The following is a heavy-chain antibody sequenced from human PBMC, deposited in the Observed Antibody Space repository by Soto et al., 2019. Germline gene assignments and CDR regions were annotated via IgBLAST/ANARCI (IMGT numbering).Heavy chain of an antibody. V-gene: IGHV4-31*03. CDR3: ARTTGTTDY. J-gene: IGHJ4*02. CDR2: IYYSGST. D-gene: IGHD1-1*01. Sequence: QVQLQESGPGLVKPSQTLSLTCTVSGGSISSGGYYWSWIRQHPGKGLEWIGFIYYSGSTDYNPSRXXRXTXXVDTSKNQCSLKVRSVTAADTAVYSCARTTGTTDYWGQGTLVTVSS. CDR1: GGSISSGGYY.